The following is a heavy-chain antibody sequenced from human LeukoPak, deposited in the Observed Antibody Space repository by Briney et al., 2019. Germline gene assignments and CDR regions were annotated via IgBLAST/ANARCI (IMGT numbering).Heavy chain of an antibody. Sequence: GGSLRLSCAASGFTFSSYGMHWVRQAPGKGLEWVAVISYDGSNKYYADSVKGRFTISRDNSKNTLYLQMNSLRVEDTAVYYCAKGGVRAADFDYWGQGTLVTVSS. CDR2: ISYDGSNK. CDR3: AKGGVRAADFDY. CDR1: GFTFSSYG. D-gene: IGHD6-13*01. V-gene: IGHV3-30*18. J-gene: IGHJ4*02.